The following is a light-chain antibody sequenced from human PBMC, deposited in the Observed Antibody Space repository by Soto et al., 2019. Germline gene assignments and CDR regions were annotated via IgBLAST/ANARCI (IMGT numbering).Light chain of an antibody. CDR1: QSVSSNY. CDR2: GAS. Sequence: TVLTQSPGTLSLSPGERATLSCRASQSVSSNYLAWYQHIPGQAPRLLIYGASTRATGFPDRFSGSGSGTDFTLTISRLEPEDFAVYYCQQFDRSLPSWTFGQGTKVE. J-gene: IGKJ1*01. V-gene: IGKV3-20*01. CDR3: QQFDRSLPSWT.